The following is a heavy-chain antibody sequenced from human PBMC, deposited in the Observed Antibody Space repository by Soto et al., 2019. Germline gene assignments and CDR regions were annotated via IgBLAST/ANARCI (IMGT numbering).Heavy chain of an antibody. CDR1: GGSLSGHS. Sequence: SETLSLTCSVYGGSLSGHSWTWIRQSPWKGLEWIGYINHSGRVNYRPSLKSRVTISLDTSKNQFSLTLSAVTAADTAMYYCSTRAYDTNGYYRFDPWGQGTLVTVS. V-gene: IGHV4-34*01. D-gene: IGHD3-22*01. CDR2: INHSGRV. CDR3: STRAYDTNGYYRFDP. J-gene: IGHJ5*01.